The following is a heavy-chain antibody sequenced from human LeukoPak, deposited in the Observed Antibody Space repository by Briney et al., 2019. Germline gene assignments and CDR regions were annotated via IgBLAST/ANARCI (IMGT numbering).Heavy chain of an antibody. Sequence: PGRSLRLSCAASGFTFSSYGMYWVRQAPGKGLQWVALIWYDGSNEYYADSVKGRFTISRDNSKNTLHLQMNSLRVEDTAVYYCARAGITFDYWGQGTLVTVSS. D-gene: IGHD3-10*01. J-gene: IGHJ4*02. V-gene: IGHV3-33*07. CDR3: ARAGITFDY. CDR1: GFTFSSYG. CDR2: IWYDGSNE.